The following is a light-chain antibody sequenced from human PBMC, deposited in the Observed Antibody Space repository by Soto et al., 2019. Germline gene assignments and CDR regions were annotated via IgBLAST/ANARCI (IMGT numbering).Light chain of an antibody. CDR3: QQFSSYPLT. J-gene: IGKJ4*01. CDR2: DAS. Sequence: EFVFTQSPGTLALAPGERATPSRRASQTVRNNYLAWYQQKPGQAPRLLIYDASSRATGIPDRFSGGGSGTDFTLTISRLEPEDFAVYYCQQFSSYPLTFGGGTKVDIK. CDR1: QTVRNNY. V-gene: IGKV3-20*01.